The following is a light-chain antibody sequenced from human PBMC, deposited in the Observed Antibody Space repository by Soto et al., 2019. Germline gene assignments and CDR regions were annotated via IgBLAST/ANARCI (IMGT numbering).Light chain of an antibody. CDR1: SSDVGGYNY. CDR2: DVS. J-gene: IGLJ1*01. Sequence: QSVLTQPRSVSGSHGQSVTISCTGTSSDVGGYNYVSWYQQHPGKAPKLMIYDVSERPSGVPDRFSGSKSGNTASLTISGLQAEDEADDYCCSYAGSFYVFGTGTKVTVL. V-gene: IGLV2-11*01. CDR3: CSYAGSFYV.